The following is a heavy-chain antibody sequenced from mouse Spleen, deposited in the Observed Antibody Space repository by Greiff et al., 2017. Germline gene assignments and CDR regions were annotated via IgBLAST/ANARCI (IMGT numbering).Heavy chain of an antibody. CDR2: ISSGSSTI. CDR1: GFTFSSFG. D-gene: IGHD1-1*01. CDR3: ARLYYGSSYAMDY. V-gene: IGHV5-17*02. J-gene: IGHJ4*01. Sequence: EVKLVESGGGLVQPGGSRKLSCAASGFTFSSFGMHWVRQAPEKGLEWVAYISSGSSTIYYADTVKGRFTISRDNPKNTLFLQMTSLRSEDTAMYYCARLYYGSSYAMDYWGQGTSVTVSS.